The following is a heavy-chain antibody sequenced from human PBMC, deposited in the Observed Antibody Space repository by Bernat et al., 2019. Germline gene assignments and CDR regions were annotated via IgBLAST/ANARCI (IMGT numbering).Heavy chain of an antibody. J-gene: IGHJ6*02. V-gene: IGHV3-48*01. CDR1: GFTFSSYS. CDR3: ARDFRALTVTGYYYGMDV. D-gene: IGHD4-11*01. Sequence: EVQLVESGGGLVQPGGYLRLSCAASGFTFSSYSMNWVRQAPGKGLEWVSYISSSSSTIYYADSVKGRFTISRDNAKNSLYLQMNSLRAEDTAVYYCARDFRALTVTGYYYGMDVWGQGTTVTVSS. CDR2: ISSSSSTI.